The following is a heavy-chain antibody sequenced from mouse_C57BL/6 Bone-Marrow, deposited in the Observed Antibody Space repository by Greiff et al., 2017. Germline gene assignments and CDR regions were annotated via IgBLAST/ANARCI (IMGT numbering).Heavy chain of an antibody. J-gene: IGHJ3*01. Sequence: EVQLQESVAELVRPGASVKLSCTASGFNIKNTYMHWVKQRPEQGLEWIGRIDPANGNTKYAPKFQGKATIAADTSSNTAYLQLSSLTSEDTAIYYCARPYYGSSSAWFAYWGQGTLVTVSA. CDR3: ARPYYGSSSAWFAY. CDR2: IDPANGNT. D-gene: IGHD1-1*01. CDR1: GFNIKNTY. V-gene: IGHV14-3*01.